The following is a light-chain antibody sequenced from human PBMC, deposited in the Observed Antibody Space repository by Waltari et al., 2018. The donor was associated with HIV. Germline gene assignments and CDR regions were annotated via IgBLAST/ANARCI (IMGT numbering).Light chain of an antibody. CDR1: PRILYSSNNKNY. CDR2: WAS. Sequence: DIVMTQSPDSLAVSLGERATINCKSSPRILYSSNNKNYLAWYQQKPGQPPKLLIYWASTRESGVPDRFSGSGSGTDITLTISSLQAEDVAVYYCQQYYSSPMYTFGQGTKLEIK. J-gene: IGKJ2*01. CDR3: QQYYSSPMYT. V-gene: IGKV4-1*01.